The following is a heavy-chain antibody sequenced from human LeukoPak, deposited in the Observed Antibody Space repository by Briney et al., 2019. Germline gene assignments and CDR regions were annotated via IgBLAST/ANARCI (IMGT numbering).Heavy chain of an antibody. Sequence: GGSLRLSCAASGFTFDGYAMHWVRQAPGKGLEWVSSINWNSANIGYADPVKGRFTISRDNAKNSLYLQMNSLRAEDTALYYCAKDLYSTSYYFDQWGQGTLVTVSS. V-gene: IGHV3-9*01. CDR1: GFTFDGYA. CDR3: AKDLYSTSYYFDQ. CDR2: INWNSANI. D-gene: IGHD6-13*01. J-gene: IGHJ4*02.